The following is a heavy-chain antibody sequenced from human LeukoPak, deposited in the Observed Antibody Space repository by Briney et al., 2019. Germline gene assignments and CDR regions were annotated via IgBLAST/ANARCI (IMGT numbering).Heavy chain of an antibody. D-gene: IGHD5-18*01. Sequence: GGSLRLSCTASGFTFSNAWMSWVRQAPGKGLEWVGRIKSKTDGGTTDYAAPVKGRFTISRDDSKNTLYLQMNSLKTEDTAVYYCTTAGYSYVGSVDYWGQGTLVTVSS. CDR1: GFTFSNAW. CDR2: IKSKTDGGTT. J-gene: IGHJ4*02. V-gene: IGHV3-15*01. CDR3: TTAGYSYVGSVDY.